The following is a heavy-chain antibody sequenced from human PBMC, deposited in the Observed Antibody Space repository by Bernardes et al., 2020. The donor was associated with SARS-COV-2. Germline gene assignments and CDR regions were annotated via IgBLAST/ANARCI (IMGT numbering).Heavy chain of an antibody. V-gene: IGHV3-23*01. CDR1: GFTFTNYA. CDR2: ISATGGGT. CDR3: AKEAYSGHLETSYCYYGMDV. Sequence: GGSLSLSCAASGFTFTNYAITWVRQAPGKGLEWVSSISATGGGTYYADSVQRRFTVSRDYSTNTLYLQMDSLSAEDTAIYYCAKEAYSGHLETSYCYYGMDVWGQGTTVTVAS. D-gene: IGHD1-26*01. J-gene: IGHJ6*02.